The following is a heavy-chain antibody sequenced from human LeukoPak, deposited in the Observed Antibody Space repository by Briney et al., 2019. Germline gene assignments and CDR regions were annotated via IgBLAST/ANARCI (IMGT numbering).Heavy chain of an antibody. CDR1: GFTFSSYA. CDR2: ISGSGGST. V-gene: IGHV3-23*01. Sequence: PGGSLRLFCAASGFTFSSYAMSWVRQAPGKGLEWVSAISGSGGSTYYADSVKGRFTIPRDNSKNTLYLQMNSLRAEDTAVYYCAKDPSGSYYYYYGMDVWGQGTTVTVSS. D-gene: IGHD1-26*01. J-gene: IGHJ6*02. CDR3: AKDPSGSYYYYYGMDV.